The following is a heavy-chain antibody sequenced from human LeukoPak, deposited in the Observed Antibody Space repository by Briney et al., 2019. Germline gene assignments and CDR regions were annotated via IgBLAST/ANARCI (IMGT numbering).Heavy chain of an antibody. V-gene: IGHV3-15*04. CDR3: TTGIRGD. Sequence: GGSLRLSCTASGFTFSNAWMNWVRQAPGKGLEWVGRIASKTDGGTTDYAAPVKGRFTISRDDSKTTLFLQMNSLKTEDTAVYYCTTGIRGDCGQGTLVTVSS. CDR1: GFTFSNAW. J-gene: IGHJ4*02. CDR2: IASKTDGGTT.